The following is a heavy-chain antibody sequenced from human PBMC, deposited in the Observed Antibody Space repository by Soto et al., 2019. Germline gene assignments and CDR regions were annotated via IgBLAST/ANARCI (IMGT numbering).Heavy chain of an antibody. D-gene: IGHD3-16*01. CDR1: GDSVSSSSAA. V-gene: IGHV6-1*01. CDR2: TYYRSKWIH. CDR3: AGVVWFRGMDV. Sequence: LSLTCDISGDSVSSSSAAWNWIRQSPSRGLEWLGRTYYRSKWIHEYTVSMESRITINPDTSKNQFSLHIYSVTPEDTAMYYCAGVVWFRGMDVWGQGTPVTVSS. J-gene: IGHJ6*02.